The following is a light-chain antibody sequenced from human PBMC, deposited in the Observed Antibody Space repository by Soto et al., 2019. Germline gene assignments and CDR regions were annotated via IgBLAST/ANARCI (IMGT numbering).Light chain of an antibody. CDR1: QDIGVF. CDR3: QQTYNTPRT. V-gene: IGKV1-39*01. Sequence: DIQMTQSPSSLSASVGDRVTITCRASQDIGVFLNWYQQKPGKAPKCLIYAASNLESRVPSRFSGSGSGTDFNFTISGLQPDDLATYYCQQTYNTPRTFGQGTKVDIK. CDR2: AAS. J-gene: IGKJ2*01.